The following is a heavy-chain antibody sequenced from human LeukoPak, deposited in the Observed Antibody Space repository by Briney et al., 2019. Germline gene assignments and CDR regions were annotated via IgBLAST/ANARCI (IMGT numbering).Heavy chain of an antibody. D-gene: IGHD1-26*01. V-gene: IGHV3-30-3*01. CDR2: ISYDGSNK. CDR3: ARDFTGSGSPFDI. J-gene: IGHJ3*02. Sequence: PGGPLRLSCAASGFTFSSYAMHWVRQAPGKGLEWVAVISYDGSNKYYADSVKGRFTISRDNSKNTLYLQMNSLRAEDTAVYYCARDFTGSGSPFDIWGQETMVTVSS. CDR1: GFTFSSYA.